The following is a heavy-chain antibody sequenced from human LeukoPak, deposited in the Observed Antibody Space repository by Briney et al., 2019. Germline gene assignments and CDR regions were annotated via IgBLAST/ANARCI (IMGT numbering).Heavy chain of an antibody. CDR3: AREWGGSSSSSVNWFDP. D-gene: IGHD6-6*01. J-gene: IGHJ5*02. V-gene: IGHV4-31*03. Sequence: PSQTLSLTCTVSGCFISSGGYYWSWIRQHPGKGLECIGYIYYSGSTYYNPSLKSRVTISVDTSKNQFSLKLSSVTAADTAVYYCAREWGGSSSSSVNWFDPWGQGTLVTVSS. CDR1: GCFISSGGYY. CDR2: IYYSGST.